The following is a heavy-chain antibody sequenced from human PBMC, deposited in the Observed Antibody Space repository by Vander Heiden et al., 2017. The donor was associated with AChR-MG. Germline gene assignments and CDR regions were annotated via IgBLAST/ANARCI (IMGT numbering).Heavy chain of an antibody. J-gene: IGHJ4*02. CDR3: ARDGLLGQAGDY. D-gene: IGHD2-15*01. CDR2: INVGNGDT. V-gene: IGHV1-3*01. CDR1: GSTFSNHA. Sequence: HVQLAQSGAELQKPGAPVKVSCKASGSTFSNHAIHWVRQAPGQRLEWMGWINVGNGDTQYSQKFQGRVTITRDTSASTGYMELSSLRSEDTAVYYCARDGLLGQAGDYWGQGTLVTVSS.